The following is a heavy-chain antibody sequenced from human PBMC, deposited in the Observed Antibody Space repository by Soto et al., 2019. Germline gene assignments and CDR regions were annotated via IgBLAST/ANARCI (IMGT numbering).Heavy chain of an antibody. J-gene: IGHJ5*02. Sequence: SVKVSCKASGGTFSSYAISWVRQAPGQGLEWMGGIIPIFGTANYAQKFQGRVTITADESTSTAYMELSSLRSEDTAVYYCARDRSDYGDYVWFDLWGQGTLVTVSS. CDR2: IIPIFGTA. D-gene: IGHD4-17*01. CDR3: ARDRSDYGDYVWFDL. V-gene: IGHV1-69*13. CDR1: GGTFSSYA.